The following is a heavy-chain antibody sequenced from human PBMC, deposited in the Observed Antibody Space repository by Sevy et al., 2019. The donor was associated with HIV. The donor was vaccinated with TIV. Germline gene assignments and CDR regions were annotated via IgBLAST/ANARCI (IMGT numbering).Heavy chain of an antibody. D-gene: IGHD6-19*01. CDR2: IRSKANSYAT. J-gene: IGHJ6*03. Sequence: GVSLRLSCAASGFTFSGSAMHWVRQASGKGLEWVGRIRSKANSYATAYAASVKGRFTISRDDSKNTAYLQMNSLKTEDTAVYYCLVWLDLDYYYYMDVWGKGTTVTVSS. CDR3: LVWLDLDYYYYMDV. CDR1: GFTFSGSA. V-gene: IGHV3-73*01.